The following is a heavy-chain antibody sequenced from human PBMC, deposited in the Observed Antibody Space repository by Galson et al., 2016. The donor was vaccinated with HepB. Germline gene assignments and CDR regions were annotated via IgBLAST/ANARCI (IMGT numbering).Heavy chain of an antibody. J-gene: IGHJ4*02. D-gene: IGHD4/OR15-4a*01. CDR2: INRYGATT. CDR3: ARDDYSGGRGSPDY. V-gene: IGHV3-23*01. Sequence: SLRLSCAASGFFFSGRAMSWVRQAPGKGLEWVSGINRYGATTGYAASVKGRFTISRDNSNNTLYLQTNSLTTEDTAVYYCARDDYSGGRGSPDYWGQGTLVTVSS. CDR1: GFFFSGRA.